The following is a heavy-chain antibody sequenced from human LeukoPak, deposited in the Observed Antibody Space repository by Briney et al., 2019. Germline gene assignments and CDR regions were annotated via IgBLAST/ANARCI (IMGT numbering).Heavy chain of an antibody. D-gene: IGHD2-21*01. V-gene: IGHV4-59*01. CDR2: INYSGST. CDR1: GGSISSYY. CDR3: ARERGVAVGTHYHSYGMDV. J-gene: IGHJ6*02. Sequence: PSETLSLACTVSGGSISSYYWTWIRQPPGKGLEWIGYINYSGSTIYNPSLKSRVTISVDTSKNQFSLKLSSVTAADTAVYYCARERGVAVGTHYHSYGMDVWGQGTTVTVSS.